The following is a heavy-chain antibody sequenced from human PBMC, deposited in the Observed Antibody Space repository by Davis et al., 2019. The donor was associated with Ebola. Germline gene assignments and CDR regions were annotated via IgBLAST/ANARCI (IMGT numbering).Heavy chain of an antibody. J-gene: IGHJ4*02. CDR1: GGSISSYY. V-gene: IGHV4-34*01. D-gene: IGHD7-27*01. CDR3: ARGNWGSVDY. Sequence: PSETLSLTCTVSGGSISSYYWSWIRQPPGKGLEWIGEINHSGSTNYNPSLKSRVTISVDTSKNQFSLKLSSVTAADTAVYYCARGNWGSVDYWGQGTLVTVSS. CDR2: INHSGST.